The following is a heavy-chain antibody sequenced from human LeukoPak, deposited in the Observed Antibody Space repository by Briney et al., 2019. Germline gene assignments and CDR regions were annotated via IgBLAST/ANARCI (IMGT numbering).Heavy chain of an antibody. CDR1: GFTFDDYA. CDR3: AKAEANWGSDYFDY. Sequence: PGGSLRLSCAASGFTFDDYAMHWVRQAPGKGLEWVSLISGDGGSTYYADSVEGRFTISRDNSKNSLYLQMNSLRTEDTALYYCAKAEANWGSDYFDYWGQGTLVTVSS. CDR2: ISGDGGST. J-gene: IGHJ4*02. V-gene: IGHV3-43*02. D-gene: IGHD7-27*01.